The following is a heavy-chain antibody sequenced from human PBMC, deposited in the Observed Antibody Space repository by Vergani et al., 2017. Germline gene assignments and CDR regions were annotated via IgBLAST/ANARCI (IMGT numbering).Heavy chain of an antibody. Sequence: EVQLVQSGAEMKKPGESLKISCQTSGYSFNTYWIAWVRQRPGKGLEWMGAIFPDDSDTRYNPSFQGQVAISADRSPNNAYLQLSSLKASDSSMYYCARLCLPRITLYWFGPWGQGTLVTVSS. V-gene: IGHV5-51*01. CDR2: IFPDDSDT. CDR3: ARLCLPRITLYWFGP. J-gene: IGHJ5*02. D-gene: IGHD3-16*01. CDR1: GYSFNTYW.